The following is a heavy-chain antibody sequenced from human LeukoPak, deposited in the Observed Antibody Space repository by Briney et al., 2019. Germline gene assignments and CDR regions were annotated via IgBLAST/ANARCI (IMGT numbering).Heavy chain of an antibody. D-gene: IGHD3-22*01. J-gene: IGHJ4*02. CDR2: INNRGRT. V-gene: IGHV4-34*01. CDR3: ARGQYDSGGYHYGIRAFYFDY. Sequence: PSETLSLNCGVYGESFSGDFWTWLRQAPGKGLEWIGEINNRGRTNYSPSLTGRVTISVDTSRNQFSLQLRSVTAADTALYYCARGQYDSGGYHYGIRAFYFDYWGQGILVTVSS. CDR1: GESFSGDF.